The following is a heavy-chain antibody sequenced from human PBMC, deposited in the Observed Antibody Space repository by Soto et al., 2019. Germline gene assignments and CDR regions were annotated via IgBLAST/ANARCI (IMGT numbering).Heavy chain of an antibody. Sequence: QVHLVQSGAEVEKPGASVKVSCKASGYTFAAYYIHWVRQVPGQGLEWMGWINPHSGGASFAQKFQGWVTMTRDTSMNTVYMEIRSLKSGDTALYYCARDGRNVYSTREGWDFDYWGQGTLVTVSS. CDR2: INPHSGGA. J-gene: IGHJ4*02. CDR1: GYTFAAYY. D-gene: IGHD1-26*01. CDR3: ARDGRNVYSTREGWDFDY. V-gene: IGHV1-2*04.